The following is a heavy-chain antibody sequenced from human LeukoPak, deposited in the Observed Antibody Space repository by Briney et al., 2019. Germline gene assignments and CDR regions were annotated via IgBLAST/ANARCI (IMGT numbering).Heavy chain of an antibody. CDR2: ISGSGGST. J-gene: IGHJ4*02. Sequence: GGSLRLSCAVSGITLSNYGMNWVRLAPGKGLEWVAGISGSGGSTNHADSVKGRFTISRDNSKNTLYLQMNSLRAEDTAVYYCAKVWTAYSDDYFDYWGQGTLVTVSS. CDR3: AKVWTAYSDDYFDY. D-gene: IGHD3/OR15-3a*01. V-gene: IGHV3-23*01. CDR1: GITLSNYG.